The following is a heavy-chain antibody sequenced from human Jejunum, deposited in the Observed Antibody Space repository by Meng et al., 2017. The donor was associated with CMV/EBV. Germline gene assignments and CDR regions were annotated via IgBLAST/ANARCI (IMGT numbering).Heavy chain of an antibody. D-gene: IGHD2-21*01. V-gene: IGHV5-51*01. Sequence: NSWFAWVRQMTGKGLECMGIIYPGDSDSRSSPSFQGQVTISADKSIRTAYLQWTSLKASDTAMYYCARTQANCGSNCYTTGAFDMWGQGTMVTVSS. CDR3: ARTQANCGSNCYTTGAFDM. CDR1: NSW. CDR2: IYPGDSDS. J-gene: IGHJ3*02.